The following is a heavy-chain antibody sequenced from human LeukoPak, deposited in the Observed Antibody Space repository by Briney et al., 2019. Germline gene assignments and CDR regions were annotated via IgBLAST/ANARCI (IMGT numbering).Heavy chain of an antibody. J-gene: IGHJ4*02. V-gene: IGHV3-7*01. Sequence: GGSLRLSCAASGFTFSSYSMNWVRQAPGKGLEWVANIKPDGSEKYYVDSVKGRFTISRDNAKNSLYLQMNGLRAEDTAIYYCAGVYWGQGTLVTVSS. CDR3: AGVY. CDR2: IKPDGSEK. CDR1: GFTFSSYS.